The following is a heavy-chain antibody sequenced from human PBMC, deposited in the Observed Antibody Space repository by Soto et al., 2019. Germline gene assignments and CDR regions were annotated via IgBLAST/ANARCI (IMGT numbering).Heavy chain of an antibody. J-gene: IGHJ4*02. Sequence: SETLSLTCTVSGGSISSYHWSWIRQPPGKGLEWIGYIYYSGSTNYNPSLKSRVNISVDTSKNQFSLKLSSVTAADTAVYYCARRDSGYDLYFDYWGQGTLVTVS. V-gene: IGHV4-59*08. CDR1: GGSISSYH. CDR3: ARRDSGYDLYFDY. CDR2: IYYSGST. D-gene: IGHD5-12*01.